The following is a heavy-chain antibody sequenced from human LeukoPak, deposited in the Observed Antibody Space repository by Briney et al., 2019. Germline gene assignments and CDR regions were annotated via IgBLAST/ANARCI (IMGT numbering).Heavy chain of an antibody. V-gene: IGHV3-48*04. CDR3: AELGITMIGGV. CDR1: GFTFSSYW. Sequence: GSLRLSCAASGFTFSSYWMHWVRQAPGKGLEWVSSISSSGSTIYYADSVKGRFTISRDNAKNSLYLQMNSLRAEDTAVYYCAELGITMIGGVWGKGTTVTISS. CDR2: ISSSGSTI. D-gene: IGHD3-10*02. J-gene: IGHJ6*04.